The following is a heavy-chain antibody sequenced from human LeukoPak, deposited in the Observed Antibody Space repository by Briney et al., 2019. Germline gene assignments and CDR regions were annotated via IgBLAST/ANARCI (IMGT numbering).Heavy chain of an antibody. J-gene: IGHJ5*02. D-gene: IGHD3-9*01. CDR1: GDSISSRSYY. Sequence: SETLSLTCTVSGDSISSRSYYWGWIRQPPGKGLEWIGSIYYSGSTYYNPSLKSRVTISVNTSKNQFSLKLSSVTAADTAVYYCARRGRVEEGRYFDWSYTQGWFDPWGQGTLVTVSS. CDR3: ARRGRVEEGRYFDWSYTQGWFDP. V-gene: IGHV4-39*01. CDR2: IYYSGST.